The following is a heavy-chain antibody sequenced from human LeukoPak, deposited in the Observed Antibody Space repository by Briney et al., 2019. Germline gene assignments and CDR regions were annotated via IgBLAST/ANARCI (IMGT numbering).Heavy chain of an antibody. V-gene: IGHV4-4*07. J-gene: IGHJ6*03. CDR1: GGSISSYY. CDR3: ARRGYYGSGSYRGYYMDV. CDR2: IYTSGST. D-gene: IGHD3-10*01. Sequence: SSETLSLTCTVSGGSISSYYWSWIRQPAGKGLEWIGRIYTSGSTNYNPSLKSRVTISVDTSKNQFSLKLSSVTAADTAVYYCARRGYYGSGSYRGYYMDVWGKGTTVTISS.